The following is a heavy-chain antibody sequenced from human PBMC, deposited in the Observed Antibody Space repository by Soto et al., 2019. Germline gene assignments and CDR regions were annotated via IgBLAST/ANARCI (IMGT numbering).Heavy chain of an antibody. V-gene: IGHV4-30-4*01. J-gene: IGHJ1*01. CDR3: ARDSPYYYERSGWGYFQR. CDR1: GGSISSDDDF. D-gene: IGHD3-22*01. CDR2: IYYSGNT. Sequence: SETLSLTCTVSGGSISSDDDFWSWIRQPPGKGLEWIGHIYYSGNTYYNPSLKSRVTISVDTSKNQFSLKLSSVTAADTAVYYCARDSPYYYERSGWGYFQRWGQGTLVTV.